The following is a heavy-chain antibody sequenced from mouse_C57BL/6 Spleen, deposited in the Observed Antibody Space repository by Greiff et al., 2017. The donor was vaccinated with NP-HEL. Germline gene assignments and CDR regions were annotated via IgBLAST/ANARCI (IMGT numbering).Heavy chain of an antibody. CDR2: IDPSDSYT. Sequence: VQLQQPGAELVRPGTSVKLSCKASGYTFTSYWMHWVKQRPGQGLEWIGVIDPSDSYTNYNQKFKGKATLTVDTSSSTAYMQLSSLTSEDSAVYYCARRDYGGSYWAFDVWGTGTTVTVSS. V-gene: IGHV1-59*01. CDR3: ARRDYGGSYWAFDV. D-gene: IGHD1-1*01. J-gene: IGHJ1*03. CDR1: GYTFTSYW.